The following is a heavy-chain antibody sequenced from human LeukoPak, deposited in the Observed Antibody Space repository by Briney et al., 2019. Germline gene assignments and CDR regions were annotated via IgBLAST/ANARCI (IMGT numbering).Heavy chain of an antibody. CDR2: IYTSGTT. Sequence: SETLSLTCTVSGDSISNYYWSWIRQPAGKGLEWIGRIYTSGTTNYNPSLKSRVTISVDTSKNQFSLNLSSVTAADTAMYYCARESYASSYVFDYWGQGILVTVSS. D-gene: IGHD6-6*01. CDR3: ARESYASSYVFDY. CDR1: GDSISNYY. V-gene: IGHV4-4*07. J-gene: IGHJ4*02.